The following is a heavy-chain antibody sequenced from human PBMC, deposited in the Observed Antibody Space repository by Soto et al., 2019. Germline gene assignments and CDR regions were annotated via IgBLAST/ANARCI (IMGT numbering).Heavy chain of an antibody. CDR2: IHYSGNT. V-gene: IGHV4-39*01. Sequence: PSETLSLTCTVSGGSIRSSSYHWGCIRQPPGKGLEWTGSIHYSGNTYYNPSLKSRVSMSVDTSKNQFSLNLSSVTAADTAVYYCAIHARDEIQSPNAWLDPWGQGTLDPVSS. CDR3: AIHARDEIQSPNAWLDP. J-gene: IGHJ5*02. CDR1: GGSIRSSSYH. D-gene: IGHD5-18*01.